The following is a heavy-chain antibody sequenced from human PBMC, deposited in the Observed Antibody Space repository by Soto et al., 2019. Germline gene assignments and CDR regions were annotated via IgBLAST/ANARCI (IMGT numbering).Heavy chain of an antibody. D-gene: IGHD1-26*01. CDR2: IYYSGST. V-gene: IGHV4-59*01. J-gene: IGHJ6*02. Sequence: QVQLQESGPGLVKPSETLSLTCTVSGGSISSYYWSWIRQPPGKGLEWIGYIYYSGSTNYNPSLKSRVTISVDTSKNQFSLKLSSVTAADTAVYYCARSGGSFPYYYYGMDVWGQGTTVTVSS. CDR3: ARSGGSFPYYYYGMDV. CDR1: GGSISSYY.